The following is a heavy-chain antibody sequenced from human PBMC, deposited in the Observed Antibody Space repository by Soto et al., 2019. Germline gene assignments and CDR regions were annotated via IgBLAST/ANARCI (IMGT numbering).Heavy chain of an antibody. CDR3: AKRVIGYCSGNTGDDY. V-gene: IGHV3-30*18. Sequence: VQLLESGGGLIQPGGSLRLSCAASGFTFSYGIHWLLQAPGKGLEWVAYISYDSSNKFYGDSVKGRFTSSRDNSKNTQCLQMNSLRAEDTAVYYWAKRVIGYCSGNTGDDYWGQGTLGAGSS. D-gene: IGHD2-15*01. CDR2: ISYDSSNK. CDR1: GFTFSYG. J-gene: IGHJ4*02.